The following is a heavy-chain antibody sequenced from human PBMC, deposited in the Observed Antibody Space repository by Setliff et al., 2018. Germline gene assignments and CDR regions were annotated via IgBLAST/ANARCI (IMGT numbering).Heavy chain of an antibody. CDR1: GFTFSSYS. J-gene: IGHJ3*02. Sequence: GGSLRLSCAASGFTFSSYSMNWVRQAPGKGLEWVSSISSSSSYIYYADSGKGRFTISRDNAKNSLYLQMNSLRAEDTAVYYCALSLAAAGHDAFDIWGQGTMVTVSS. D-gene: IGHD6-13*01. CDR2: ISSSSSYI. CDR3: ALSLAAAGHDAFDI. V-gene: IGHV3-21*01.